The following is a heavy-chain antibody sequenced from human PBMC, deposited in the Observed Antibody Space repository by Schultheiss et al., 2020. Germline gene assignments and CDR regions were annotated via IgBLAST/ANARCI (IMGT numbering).Heavy chain of an antibody. CDR1: GFTFSSYW. Sequence: GESLKISCAASGFTFSSYWMHWVRQAPGKGLVWVSRINSDGSSTSYADSVKGRFTISRDNAKNTLYLQMNSLRAEDTAVYYCARVLRFWDFDYWGQGTLVTVSS. D-gene: IGHD3-3*01. CDR2: INSDGSST. V-gene: IGHV3-74*01. J-gene: IGHJ4*02. CDR3: ARVLRFWDFDY.